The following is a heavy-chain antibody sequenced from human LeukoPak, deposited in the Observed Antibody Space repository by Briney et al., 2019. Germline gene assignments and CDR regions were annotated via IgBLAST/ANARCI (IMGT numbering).Heavy chain of an antibody. J-gene: IGHJ4*02. CDR3: TTTTVASHFDY. Sequence: PGGSLRLSCAASGFSFSSYDMYWVRQAPGKGLEWVAFIRYDGNNKYYADSVKGRFTISRDNSESTLYLQLNSLRAEDTAVYYCTTTTVASHFDYWGPGTLVTVSS. CDR2: IRYDGNNK. D-gene: IGHD4-11*01. V-gene: IGHV3-30*02. CDR1: GFSFSSYD.